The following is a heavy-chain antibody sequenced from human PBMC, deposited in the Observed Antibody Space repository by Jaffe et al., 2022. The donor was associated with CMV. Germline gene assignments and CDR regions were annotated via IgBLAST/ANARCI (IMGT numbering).Heavy chain of an antibody. J-gene: IGHJ5*02. CDR2: IYYSGST. Sequence: QVQLQESGPGLVKPSETLSLTCTVSGGSISSYYWSWIRQPPGKGLEWIGYIYYSGSTNYNPSLKSRVTISVDTSKNQFSLKLSSVTAADTAVYYCARDRDYYDSSGYYYWFDPWGQGTLVTVSS. CDR3: ARDRDYYDSSGYYYWFDP. D-gene: IGHD3-22*01. CDR1: GGSISSYY. V-gene: IGHV4-59*01.